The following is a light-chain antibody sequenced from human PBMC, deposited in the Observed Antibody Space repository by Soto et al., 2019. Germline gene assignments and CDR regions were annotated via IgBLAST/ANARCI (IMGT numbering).Light chain of an antibody. V-gene: IGKV1-39*01. J-gene: IGKJ2*01. CDR3: QQSCSTPYT. CDR2: AAS. CDR1: QSISSY. Sequence: DIQMTQSPSSLSASVGDRVTITCRASQSISSYLNWYQQKPGKAPKLLIYAASSLQSGVTSRFSGSGSGTDFTLTISSLQPEDFATYYCQQSCSTPYTVGQGTKLEIK.